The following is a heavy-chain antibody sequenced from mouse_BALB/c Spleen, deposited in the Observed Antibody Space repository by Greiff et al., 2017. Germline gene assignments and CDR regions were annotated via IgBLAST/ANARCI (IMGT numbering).Heavy chain of an antibody. V-gene: IGHV6-6*02. CDR2: IRLKSDNYAT. Sequence: EVKVEESGGGLVQPGGSMKLSCVASGFTFSSYWMSWVRQSPEKGLEWVAEIRLKSDNYATHYAESVKGKFTISRDDSKSRLYLQMNSLRAEDTGIYYCHFNSLPFAYWGQGTLVTVSA. D-gene: IGHD1-3*01. CDR3: HFNSLPFAY. J-gene: IGHJ3*01. CDR1: GFTFSSYW.